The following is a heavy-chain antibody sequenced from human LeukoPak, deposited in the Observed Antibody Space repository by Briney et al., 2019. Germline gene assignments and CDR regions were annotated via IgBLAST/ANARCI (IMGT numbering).Heavy chain of an antibody. Sequence: GGSLRLSCAASGFIFSSYAMHWIRQSPGKGLEYVSAISSNGGDTYYANFVKGRFNISRDNSKNTLYLQMGSLRADDMAVYYCARATWIQRWKLFDYWGQGTLVTVSS. V-gene: IGHV3-64*01. CDR2: ISSNGGDT. J-gene: IGHJ4*02. CDR3: ARATWIQRWKLFDY. D-gene: IGHD5-18*01. CDR1: GFIFSSYA.